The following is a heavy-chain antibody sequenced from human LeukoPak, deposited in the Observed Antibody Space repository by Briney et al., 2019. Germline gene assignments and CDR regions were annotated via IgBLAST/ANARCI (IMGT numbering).Heavy chain of an antibody. Sequence: ASVTVSCKASGYTFTSYGISWVRQAPGQGLEWMGWISAYNGNTNYAQKLQGRVTMTTDTSTSTAYMELRSLRSDDTAVYYCARGVTYYYGSGSYYRAHYFDYWGQGTLVTVSS. J-gene: IGHJ4*02. CDR2: ISAYNGNT. CDR3: ARGVTYYYGSGSYYRAHYFDY. V-gene: IGHV1-18*01. D-gene: IGHD3-10*01. CDR1: GYTFTSYG.